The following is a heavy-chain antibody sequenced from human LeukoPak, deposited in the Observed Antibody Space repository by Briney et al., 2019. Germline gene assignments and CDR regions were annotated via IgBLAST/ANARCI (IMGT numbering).Heavy chain of an antibody. CDR2: IYYSGST. CDR3: ARYLPAAKGMFDY. J-gene: IGHJ4*02. CDR1: GGSISSYY. Sequence: SETLSLTCTVSGGSISSYYGSWIWQPPGKGLEWIGYIYYSGSTNYSPSLKSRVTISLDTSKNQFSLMLSPVTAADTAVYYCARYLPAAKGMFDYWGQGTLVTVSS. D-gene: IGHD2-2*01. V-gene: IGHV4-59*08.